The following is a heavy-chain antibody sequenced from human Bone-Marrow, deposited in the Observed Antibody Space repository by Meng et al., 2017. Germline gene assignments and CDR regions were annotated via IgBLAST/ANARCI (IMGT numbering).Heavy chain of an antibody. Sequence: SAKVSCKASGGTFSSYAISWVRQAPGQGLEWMGGIIPIFGTANYAQKFQGRVTITTDESTSTAYMELSSLRSEDTAVYYCARDRAVPYGGNPGGFDYWGQGTLVTVSS. J-gene: IGHJ4*02. V-gene: IGHV1-69*05. CDR1: GGTFSSYA. CDR3: ARDRAVPYGGNPGGFDY. D-gene: IGHD4-23*01. CDR2: IIPIFGTA.